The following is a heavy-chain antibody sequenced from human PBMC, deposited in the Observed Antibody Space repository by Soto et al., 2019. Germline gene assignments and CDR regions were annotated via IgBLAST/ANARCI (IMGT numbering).Heavy chain of an antibody. J-gene: IGHJ5*02. CDR1: GYTFTSYG. CDR3: VRRHVSATGIDWFDP. Sequence: SVKVSWKASGYTFTSYGISWVRQAPGQRLEWMGWINAANGDTKYSPKFQGRVTITRDTSASTAYMGLSSLRSEDTAVYYCVRRHVSATGIDWFDPWGQGTLVTVSS. D-gene: IGHD6-13*01. CDR2: INAANGDT. V-gene: IGHV1-3*01.